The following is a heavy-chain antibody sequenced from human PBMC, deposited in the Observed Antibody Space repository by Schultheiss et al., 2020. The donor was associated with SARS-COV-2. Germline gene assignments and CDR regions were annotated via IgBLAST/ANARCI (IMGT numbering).Heavy chain of an antibody. Sequence: GESLKISCAASGFTVSSNYMSWVRQAPGKGLEWVSVIYSGGSTYYADSVKGRFTISRDNAKNSLYLQMNSLRAEDTAVYYCAKGLRDGYNYVDDAFDIWGQGTMVTVSS. CDR2: IYSGGST. V-gene: IGHV3-53*05. D-gene: IGHD5-24*01. CDR1: GFTVSSNY. CDR3: AKGLRDGYNYVDDAFDI. J-gene: IGHJ3*02.